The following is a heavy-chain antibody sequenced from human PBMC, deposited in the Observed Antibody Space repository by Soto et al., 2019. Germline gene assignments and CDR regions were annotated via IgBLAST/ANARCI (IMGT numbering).Heavy chain of an antibody. V-gene: IGHV4-34*01. D-gene: IGHD1-26*01. CDR1: GGSFSDYY. Sequence: SETLSLTCAVYGGSFSDYYWNWIRQPPGKGLEWIGEINHSGSTNHNPYLRSRVTISVDTSKNHFSLKLSSVTAADTAVYYCARGRVGHNNWNWFEPWGKGTMVT. J-gene: IGHJ5*02. CDR2: INHSGST. CDR3: ARGRVGHNNWNWFEP.